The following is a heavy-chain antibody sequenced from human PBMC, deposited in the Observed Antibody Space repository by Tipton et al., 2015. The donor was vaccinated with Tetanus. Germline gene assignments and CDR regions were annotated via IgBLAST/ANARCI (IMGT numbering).Heavy chain of an antibody. D-gene: IGHD6-6*01. CDR2: VYNSGST. CDR1: GASISSYY. V-gene: IGHV4-4*07. CDR3: ASDHTRYSCSSVATFDI. J-gene: IGHJ3*02. Sequence: TLSLTCTVSGASISSYYWSWIRQPAGKGLEWIGRVYNSGSTDYNPSLKSRLTLSLDTSKNQFSLKLSSVTAADTAMYYCASDHTRYSCSSVATFDIWGQGTLVAVSS.